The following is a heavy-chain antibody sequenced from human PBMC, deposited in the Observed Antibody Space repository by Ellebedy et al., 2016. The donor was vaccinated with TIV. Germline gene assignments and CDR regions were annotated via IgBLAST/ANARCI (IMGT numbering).Heavy chain of an antibody. Sequence: GESLKISXAASGFTFSTYSMNWVRQAPGKGLEWASYISSSRNYVHYADSVKGRFTISRDNTKSSVYLQMNSLRVEDTAVYYCARDGLRSYTFDYWGQGTLVTVSS. CDR1: GFTFSTYS. CDR2: ISSSRNYV. CDR3: ARDGLRSYTFDY. D-gene: IGHD3-10*01. V-gene: IGHV3-21*01. J-gene: IGHJ4*02.